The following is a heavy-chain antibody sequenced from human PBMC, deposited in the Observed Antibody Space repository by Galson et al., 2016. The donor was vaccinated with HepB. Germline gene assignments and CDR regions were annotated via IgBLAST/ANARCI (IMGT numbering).Heavy chain of an antibody. CDR1: GGSITSVGYY. D-gene: IGHD4-11*01. J-gene: IGHJ4*02. V-gene: IGHV4-31*03. CDR3: MREGLTTDY. Sequence: TLSLTCTVVGGSITSVGYYWNWIRQHPGKGLEWIGYSHNSGTTFYNPSLKSRVTISLDTSVNHFSLRLTSMTAADTALYYCMREGLTTDYWGQGTLVTVSS. CDR2: SHNSGTT.